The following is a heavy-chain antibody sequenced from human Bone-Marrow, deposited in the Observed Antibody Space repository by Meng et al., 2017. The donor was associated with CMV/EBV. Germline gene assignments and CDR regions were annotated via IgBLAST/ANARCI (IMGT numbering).Heavy chain of an antibody. Sequence: GGSLRLSCAASGFTFSSYAMHWVRQAPGKGLEWVAVISYDGSNTYYADSVKGRFTISRDNSKNTLYLQMNSLRAEDTAVYYCASSSSIWGGVFDYWGQGTLVTVSS. CDR3: ASSSSIWGGVFDY. CDR1: GFTFSSYA. CDR2: ISYDGSNT. D-gene: IGHD6-13*01. V-gene: IGHV3-30-3*01. J-gene: IGHJ4*02.